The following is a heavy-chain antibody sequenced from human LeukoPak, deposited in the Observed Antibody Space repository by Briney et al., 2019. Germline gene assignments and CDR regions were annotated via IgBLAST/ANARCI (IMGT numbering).Heavy chain of an antibody. Sequence: PSQTLSLTCTVSGGSISSGDYYRSWIRQPPGKGLEWIGYIYYSGSTYYNPSLKSRVTISVDTSKNQFSLKLSSVTAADTAVYYCARGADCSGGSCFDNRDYWGQGTLVTVSS. CDR3: ARGADCSGGSCFDNRDY. CDR1: GGSISSGDYY. J-gene: IGHJ4*02. V-gene: IGHV4-30-4*01. D-gene: IGHD2-15*01. CDR2: IYYSGST.